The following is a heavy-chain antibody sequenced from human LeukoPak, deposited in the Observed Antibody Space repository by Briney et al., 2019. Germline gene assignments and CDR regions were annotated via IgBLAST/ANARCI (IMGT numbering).Heavy chain of an antibody. CDR2: ISGSGGST. V-gene: IGHV3-23*01. Sequence: GGSLRLSCAASRFTFSSYAMSCVRQAPGKGLEWVSAISGSGGSTYYADSVKGRFTISRDNSKNTLYLQMNSLRAEDTAVYYCAEEPIAAAGTSPDYWGQGTLITVSS. CDR3: AEEPIAAAGTSPDY. D-gene: IGHD6-13*01. J-gene: IGHJ4*02. CDR1: RFTFSSYA.